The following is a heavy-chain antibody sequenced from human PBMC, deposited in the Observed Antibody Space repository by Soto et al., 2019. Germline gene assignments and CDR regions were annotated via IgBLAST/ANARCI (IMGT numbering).Heavy chain of an antibody. CDR3: ARDLRYYYDSSGYYYKYGAFDI. CDR1: GFTFSSYA. CDR2: ISYDGSNK. Sequence: GGSLRLSCAASGFTFSSYAMHWVRQAPGKGLEWVAVISYDGSNKYYADSVKGRFAISRDNSKNTLYLQMNSLRAEDTAVYYCARDLRYYYDSSGYYYKYGAFDIWGQGTMVTVSS. V-gene: IGHV3-30*09. D-gene: IGHD3-22*01. J-gene: IGHJ3*02.